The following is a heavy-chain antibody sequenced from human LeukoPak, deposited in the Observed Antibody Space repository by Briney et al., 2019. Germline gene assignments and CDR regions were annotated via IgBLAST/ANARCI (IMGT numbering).Heavy chain of an antibody. V-gene: IGHV3-21*01. CDR3: VRPDLRGLSDYC. J-gene: IGHJ4*02. CDR1: GFTFSSYS. D-gene: IGHD3-9*01. Sequence: PGGSLRLSCAASGFTFSSYSMNWVRQAPGKGLEWVSSISGSSNYIYYADSVRGRFTISRDNAKNSLFLQMDSLRVEDTAMYYCVRPDLRGLSDYCWGQGTLVAVSS. CDR2: ISGSSNYI.